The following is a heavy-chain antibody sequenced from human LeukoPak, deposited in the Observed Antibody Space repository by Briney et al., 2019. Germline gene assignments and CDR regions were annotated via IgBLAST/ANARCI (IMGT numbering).Heavy chain of an antibody. Sequence: GGSLRLSCAASGFTFRNYGMNWARQAPGKGLEWVSCISATGDYTYYADSVRGRFTISRDNAKNSLYLQMNSLRAEDTAVYYCASLCGWRTDVFDYWGQGTLVAVSS. V-gene: IGHV3-21*01. J-gene: IGHJ4*02. CDR1: GFTFRNYG. D-gene: IGHD6-19*01. CDR3: ASLCGWRTDVFDY. CDR2: ISATGDYT.